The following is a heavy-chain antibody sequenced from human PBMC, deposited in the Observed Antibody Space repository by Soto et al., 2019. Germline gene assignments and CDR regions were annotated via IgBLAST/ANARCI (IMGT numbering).Heavy chain of an antibody. CDR1: GGSISSDHYH. J-gene: IGHJ6*02. CDR3: VREDDGGDRDYYGLDV. CDR2: IHYSGSV. D-gene: IGHD4-17*01. Sequence: QVQLQESGPGLVRPSQTLSLTCTVSGGSISSDHYHWTWIRQTPGKGLEWIGYIHYSGSVYYNPSLPSRVTMSVDTSKNLFSLKLSSVTAADTAVYFCVREDDGGDRDYYGLDVWGQGTTVTVSS. V-gene: IGHV4-30-4*01.